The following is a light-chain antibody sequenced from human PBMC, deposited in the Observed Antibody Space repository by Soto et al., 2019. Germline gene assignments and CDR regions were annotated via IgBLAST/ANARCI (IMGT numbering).Light chain of an antibody. V-gene: IGKV3D-15*01. CDR2: QTS. CDR3: QQYHHWPPIT. J-gene: IGKJ5*01. Sequence: EIVLTQSPATLSSFPGDIVTLSFRASQYINTRLAWYQHRPGQAPRLLIYQTSIRAAGIPARFSASGSGTEFTLTISSLQSEDFAVYYCQQYHHWPPITFGQGTRLEIK. CDR1: QYINTR.